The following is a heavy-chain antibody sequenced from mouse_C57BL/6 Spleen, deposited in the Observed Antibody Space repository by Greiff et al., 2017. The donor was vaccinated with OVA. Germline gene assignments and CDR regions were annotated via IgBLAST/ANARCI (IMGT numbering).Heavy chain of an antibody. CDR1: GYSITSDY. D-gene: IGHD2-5*01. J-gene: IGHJ1*03. Sequence: EVQRVESGPGLAKPSQTLSLTCSVTGYSITSDYWNWIRKFPGNKLEYMGYISYSGSTYYNPSLKSRISITRDTSKNQYYLQLNSVTTEDTATYYCARWNYYSNYDWYFDVWGTGTTVTVSS. V-gene: IGHV3-8*01. CDR2: ISYSGST. CDR3: ARWNYYSNYDWYFDV.